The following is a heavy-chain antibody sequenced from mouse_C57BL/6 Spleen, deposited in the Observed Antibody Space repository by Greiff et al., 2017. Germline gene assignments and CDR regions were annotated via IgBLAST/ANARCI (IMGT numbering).Heavy chain of an antibody. D-gene: IGHD2-3*01. V-gene: IGHV5-9-1*02. J-gene: IGHJ4*01. CDR2: ISSGGDYI. CDR3: TRDRDGYYVEDYYAMDY. CDR1: GFTFSSYA. Sequence: EVMLVESGEGLVKPGGSLKLSCAASGFTFSSYAMSWVRQTPEKRLEWVAYISSGGDYIYYADTVKGRFTISRDNARNTLYLQMSSLKSEDTAMYYCTRDRDGYYVEDYYAMDYWGQGTSVTVSS.